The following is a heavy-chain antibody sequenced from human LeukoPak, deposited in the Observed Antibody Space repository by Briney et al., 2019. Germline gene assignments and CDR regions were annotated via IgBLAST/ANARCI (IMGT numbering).Heavy chain of an antibody. Sequence: GASVKVSCKASGYSFTAYYMHWVRQAPGQGLEWMGWINPNSGGTNYAQKLQGRVTMTTDTSTSTAYMELSSLRSEDTAVYYCASPAPRFDWPLYRAYYMDVWGKGTTVTVSS. CDR1: GYSFTAYY. CDR3: ASPAPRFDWPLYRAYYMDV. J-gene: IGHJ6*03. D-gene: IGHD3-9*01. CDR2: INPNSGGT. V-gene: IGHV1-2*02.